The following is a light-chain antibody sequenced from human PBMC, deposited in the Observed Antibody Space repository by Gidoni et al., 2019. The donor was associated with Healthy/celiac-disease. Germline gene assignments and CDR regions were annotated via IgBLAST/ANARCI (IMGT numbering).Light chain of an antibody. CDR1: ESISSY. CDR2: AAS. CDR3: QQSYSTLWT. Sequence: QMNQSPTSLSASLGDRVTITCRASESISSYLNWYQQKPGKAPKLLIYAASSLQSGVPSRFSGSGSGTDVTLTISSLQPEDFATYYCQQSYSTLWTFGQGTKVEIK. J-gene: IGKJ1*01. V-gene: IGKV1-39*01.